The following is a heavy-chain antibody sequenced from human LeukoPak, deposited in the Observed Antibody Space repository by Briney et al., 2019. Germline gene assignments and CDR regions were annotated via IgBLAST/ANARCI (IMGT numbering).Heavy chain of an antibody. CDR2: IIPIFGTA. CDR3: AREPDTWYPFDY. Sequence: GSSVKVSCKASGGTFSSFAISWVRQAPGQGLEWMGGIIPIFGTANYAQKFQGRVTITADESTSTAYMELSSLRSDDTAVYYCAREPDTWYPFDYWGQGSLVTVSS. D-gene: IGHD6-13*01. CDR1: GGTFSSFA. J-gene: IGHJ4*02. V-gene: IGHV1-69*01.